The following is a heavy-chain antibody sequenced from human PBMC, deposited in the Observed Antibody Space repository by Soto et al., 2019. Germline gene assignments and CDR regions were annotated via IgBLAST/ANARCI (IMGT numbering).Heavy chain of an antibody. CDR3: AKAELGMDALDI. J-gene: IGHJ3*02. Sequence: EVPLLESGGELVQPGGSLRLSCEASGFTFNKHAMNWVRQAPGKGLEWVSSISGLGNRVYYADSVKGRFTISRDTSKNTVYLQLSSLRAEDTAIFYCAKAELGMDALDIWGPGTMVTVSS. V-gene: IGHV3-23*01. CDR1: GFTFNKHA. D-gene: IGHD3-10*01. CDR2: ISGLGNRV.